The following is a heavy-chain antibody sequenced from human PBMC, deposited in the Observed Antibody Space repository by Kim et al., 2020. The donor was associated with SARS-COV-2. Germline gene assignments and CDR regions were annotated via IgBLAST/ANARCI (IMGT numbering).Heavy chain of an antibody. J-gene: IGHJ4*02. D-gene: IGHD6-6*01. CDR2: GST. V-gene: IGHV4-4*02. CDR3: ARSSIGDY. Sequence: GSTNYNPSLQSRVTISVDKSKNQFSLKLSSVTAADTAVYYCARSSIGDYWGQGTLVTVSS.